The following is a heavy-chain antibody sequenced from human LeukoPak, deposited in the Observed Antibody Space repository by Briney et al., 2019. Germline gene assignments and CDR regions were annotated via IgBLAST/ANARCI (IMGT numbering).Heavy chain of an antibody. Sequence: GGSLRLSCAASGFTFSSYEMNWVRQAPGKGLEWVSYISSSGSTIYYADSVKGRFTISRDNSKNTLYLQMNSLRAEDTAVYYCAKDTYGDYVYYFDYWGQGTLVTVSS. D-gene: IGHD4-17*01. CDR1: GFTFSSYE. V-gene: IGHV3-48*03. CDR3: AKDTYGDYVYYFDY. CDR2: ISSSGSTI. J-gene: IGHJ4*02.